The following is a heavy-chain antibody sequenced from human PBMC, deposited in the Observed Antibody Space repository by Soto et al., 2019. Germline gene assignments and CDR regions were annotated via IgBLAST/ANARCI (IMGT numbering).Heavy chain of an antibody. CDR2: ISTSIGAT. D-gene: IGHD6-6*01. Sequence: PGGSLRLSCAASGFAFSNYAMGWVRQAPGTGLEWVSSISTSIGATYYADSVKGRFTISRDDSKDTLYLQMNSLRAEDSAVYYCAKDRTVAARNFDYWGQGTQVTVSS. CDR3: AKDRTVAARNFDY. J-gene: IGHJ4*02. CDR1: GFAFSNYA. V-gene: IGHV3-23*01.